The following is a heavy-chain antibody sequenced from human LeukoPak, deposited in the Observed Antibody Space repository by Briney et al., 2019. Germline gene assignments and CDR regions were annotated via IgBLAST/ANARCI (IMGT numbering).Heavy chain of an antibody. Sequence: GGSLRLSCAASGFTFSSYPMHWVRQAPGKGLEWLAFISYDGSNKYYADSVKGRFTISRDNSKNTMYLQMNSLRAEDTAVYYCAKDFSGNYGDYVRGLDYWGQGTLVAVSS. J-gene: IGHJ4*02. CDR3: AKDFSGNYGDYVRGLDY. CDR2: ISYDGSNK. V-gene: IGHV3-30-3*02. D-gene: IGHD4-17*01. CDR1: GFTFSSYP.